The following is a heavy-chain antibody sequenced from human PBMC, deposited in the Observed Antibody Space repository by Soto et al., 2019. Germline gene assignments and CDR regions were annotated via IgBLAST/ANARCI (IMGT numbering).Heavy chain of an antibody. Sequence: GGSLRLSCAASGFTVSSNYMSWVRQAPGKGLEWVSVIYSGGSTYYADSVKGRFTISRDNSKNTLYLQMNSLRAEDTAVYYCAKYSAAGSRYFDFWGQGTLVTVS. D-gene: IGHD6-13*01. CDR1: GFTVSSNY. V-gene: IGHV3-53*01. CDR3: AKYSAAGSRYFDF. CDR2: IYSGGST. J-gene: IGHJ4*02.